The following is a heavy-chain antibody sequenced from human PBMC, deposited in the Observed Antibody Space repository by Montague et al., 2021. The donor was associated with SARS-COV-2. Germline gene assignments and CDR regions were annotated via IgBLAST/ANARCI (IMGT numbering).Heavy chain of an antibody. CDR1: GFTFSSYG. CDR3: AREGTLAAAGTGIDY. CDR2: IWYDGSNK. V-gene: IGHV3-33*01. D-gene: IGHD6-13*01. Sequence: SLSLSFAASGFTFSSYGMHWVRQAPGKGLEWVAVIWYDGSNKYYADSVKGRFTISRDNSKNTLYLQMNSLRAEDTAVYYCAREGTLAAAGTGIDYWGQGTLVTVFS. J-gene: IGHJ4*02.